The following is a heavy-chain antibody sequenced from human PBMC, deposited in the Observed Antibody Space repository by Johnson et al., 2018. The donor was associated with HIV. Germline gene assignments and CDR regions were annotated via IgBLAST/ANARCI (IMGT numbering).Heavy chain of an antibody. CDR2: IRYEGSDR. J-gene: IGHJ3*02. CDR3: ARAGMMATQFDILTGYANDAFEI. D-gene: IGHD3-9*01. CDR1: GFTFTSYG. V-gene: IGHV3-30*02. Sequence: QVQLVESGGGVVQPGGSLSLSCAVSGFTFTSYGMHWVRQAPGKGLERVAFIRYEGSDRYYADSVKGRFTISRDNSKYRLYLQMNSVRAEDTVVDYCARAGMMATQFDILTGYANDAFEIGGQGTMVTVSS.